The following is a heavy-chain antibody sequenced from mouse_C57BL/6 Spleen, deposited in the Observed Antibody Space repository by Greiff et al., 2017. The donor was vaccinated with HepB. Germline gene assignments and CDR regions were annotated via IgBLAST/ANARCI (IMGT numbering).Heavy chain of an antibody. D-gene: IGHD2-1*01. V-gene: IGHV2-6-1*01. Sequence: QVQLKESGPGLVAPSQSLSITCTVSGFSLTSYGVHWVRQPPGKGLEWLVVIWSDGSTTYNSALKSRLSISKDNSKSQVFLKMNSLQTDDTAMYYCARHVIYYGNYDYAMDYWGQGTSVTVSS. CDR3: ARHVIYYGNYDYAMDY. J-gene: IGHJ4*01. CDR2: IWSDGST. CDR1: GFSLTSYG.